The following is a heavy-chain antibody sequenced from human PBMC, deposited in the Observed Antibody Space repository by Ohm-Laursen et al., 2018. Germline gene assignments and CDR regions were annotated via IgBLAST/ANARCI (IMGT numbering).Heavy chain of an antibody. CDR2: INPNNGGT. J-gene: IGHJ3*02. V-gene: IGHV1-2*02. CDR3: ARESGRSGTYYYAFDI. CDR1: GNTFTGYY. Sequence: GASVKVSCKAPGNTFTGYYMHWVRQAPGQGLEWMGWINPNNGGTNYAQKFQVRVTMTRDTSTSTAYMELSRLTSDDTAVYYCARESGRSGTYYYAFDIWGQGTSVTVST. D-gene: IGHD1-26*01.